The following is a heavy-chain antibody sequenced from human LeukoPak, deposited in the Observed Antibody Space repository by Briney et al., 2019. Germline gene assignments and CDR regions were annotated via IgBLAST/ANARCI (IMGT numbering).Heavy chain of an antibody. V-gene: IGHV3-7*01. CDR1: GFTFSSYW. CDR3: ASSGYSYGYIAFLDY. CDR2: IKQDGSEK. J-gene: IGHJ4*02. Sequence: PGGSLRLSCAASGFTFSSYWMSWVRQAPGKGLEWVANIKQDGSEKYYVDSVKGRFTISRDNAKNSLYLQMNSLRAEDTAVYYCASSGYSYGYIAFLDYWGQGTLVTVSS. D-gene: IGHD5-18*01.